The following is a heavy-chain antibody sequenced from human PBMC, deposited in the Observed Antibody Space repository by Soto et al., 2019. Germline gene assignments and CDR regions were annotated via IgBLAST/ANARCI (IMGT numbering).Heavy chain of an antibody. CDR3: QIDRFYYGSGSTLDLFDY. CDR1: GYTFTSYG. J-gene: IGHJ4*02. V-gene: IGHV1-18*01. CDR2: ISAYNGNT. D-gene: IGHD3-10*01. Sequence: ASVKVSCKASGYTFTSYGISWVRQAPGQGPEWKGWISAYNGNTNYAQKLQGRVTITTDTSTSTAYMELRSLRSDNTPMYYSQIDRFYYGSGSTLDLFDYCGQGTLVAVSS.